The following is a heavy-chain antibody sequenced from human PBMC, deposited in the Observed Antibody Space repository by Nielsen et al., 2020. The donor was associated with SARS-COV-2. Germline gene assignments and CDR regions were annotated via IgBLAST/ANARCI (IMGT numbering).Heavy chain of an antibody. CDR1: GFTFSSYS. CDR2: ISTSSRTI. D-gene: IGHD2-2*01. CDR3: ARYCSSTSCYPSLTHPYYYYYGMDV. Sequence: GGSLRLSCAASGFTFSSYSMNWVRQAPGKGLDWVSYISTSSRTIYYADSVKGRFTISRDNAKNSLYLQMNSLRAEDTAVYYCARYCSSTSCYPSLTHPYYYYYGMDVWGQGTTVTVSS. V-gene: IGHV3-48*01. J-gene: IGHJ6*02.